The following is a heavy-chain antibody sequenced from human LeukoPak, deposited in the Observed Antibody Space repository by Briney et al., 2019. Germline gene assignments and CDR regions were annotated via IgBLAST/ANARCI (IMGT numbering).Heavy chain of an antibody. Sequence: PSETLSLTCAVSGDSISSSNWWTWVRQPPGKGLEWIGEIYHSGSTNYNPSLKSRVTISVDKSQNQFSLKLSSVTAADTAVYYCARVITDQFDAFDIWGQGTMVTVSS. CDR2: IYHSGST. CDR3: ARVITDQFDAFDI. CDR1: GDSISSSNW. V-gene: IGHV4-4*02. J-gene: IGHJ3*02. D-gene: IGHD1-14*01.